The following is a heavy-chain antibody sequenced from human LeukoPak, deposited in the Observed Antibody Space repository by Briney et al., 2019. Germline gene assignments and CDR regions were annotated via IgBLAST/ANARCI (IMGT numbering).Heavy chain of an antibody. CDR3: ARAEGVAAAGTPPYYFDY. D-gene: IGHD6-13*01. CDR1: GGSIRSYY. CDR2: IYYSGST. J-gene: IGHJ4*02. V-gene: IGHV4-39*07. Sequence: SETLSLTCTVTGGSIRSYYWGWIRQPPGKGLEWIGSIYYSGSTYYNPSLKSRVTISVDTSKNQFSLKLSSVTAADTAVYYCARAEGVAAAGTPPYYFDYWGQGTLVTVSS.